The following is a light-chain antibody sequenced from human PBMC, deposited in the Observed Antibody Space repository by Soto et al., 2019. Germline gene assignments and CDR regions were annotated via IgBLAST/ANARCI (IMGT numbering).Light chain of an antibody. Sequence: DIQMTQSPSSLSASVGDRVTITCQASHDINLYLNWYQQKPGKAPRLLIYDASNVETGVPSRFIGDGSETDFTLTINSLQTEDIATYYCLQYDTLPPTFGPGTKVEIQ. V-gene: IGKV1-33*01. CDR2: DAS. CDR3: LQYDTLPPT. J-gene: IGKJ3*01. CDR1: HDINLY.